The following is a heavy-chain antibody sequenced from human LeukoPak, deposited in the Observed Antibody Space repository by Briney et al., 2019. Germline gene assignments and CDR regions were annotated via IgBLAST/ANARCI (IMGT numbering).Heavy chain of an antibody. J-gene: IGHJ4*02. CDR2: ISSSSSTI. CDR1: GFTFSSYS. V-gene: IGHV3-48*01. Sequence: GGSLRLSCAASGFTFSSYSMNWVRQAPGKGLEWVSYISSSSSTIYCADSVKGRFTISRDNAKNSLYLQMNSLRAEDTAVYYCARDGFWAFGVVDYWGQGTLVTVSS. D-gene: IGHD3-3*01. CDR3: ARDGFWAFGVVDY.